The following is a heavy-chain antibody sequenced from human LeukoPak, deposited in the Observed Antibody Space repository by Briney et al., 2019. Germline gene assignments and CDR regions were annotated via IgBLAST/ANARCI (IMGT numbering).Heavy chain of an antibody. D-gene: IGHD3-22*01. CDR2: VYSNNST. CDR3: ARGINMMIVAPGY. Sequence: GGSLRLSCAASGFILSNHWMTWVRQAPGKGLEWVSVVYSNNSTYYADSVKGRFTISRDSSNNTLYLQMNSLRVEDTAIYYCARGINMMIVAPGYWGQGTLVTVSS. V-gene: IGHV3-53*01. J-gene: IGHJ4*02. CDR1: GFILSNHW.